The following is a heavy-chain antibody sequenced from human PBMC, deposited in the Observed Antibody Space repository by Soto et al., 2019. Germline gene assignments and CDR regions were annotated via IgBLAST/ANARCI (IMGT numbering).Heavy chain of an antibody. Sequence: GGSLRLSCAASGFTFSSYAMSWVRQAPGKGLEWVSAISGSGGSTYYADSVKGRFTISRDNSKNTLYLQMNSLRAEDTAVYYCARDSGYDGIYYLDYWGQGTLVTVSS. CDR2: ISGSGGST. D-gene: IGHD5-12*01. CDR1: GFTFSSYA. V-gene: IGHV3-23*01. J-gene: IGHJ4*02. CDR3: ARDSGYDGIYYLDY.